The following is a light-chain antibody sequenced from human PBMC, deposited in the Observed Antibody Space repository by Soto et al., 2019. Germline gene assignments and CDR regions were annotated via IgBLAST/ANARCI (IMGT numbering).Light chain of an antibody. V-gene: IGKV1-5*03. J-gene: IGKJ1*01. CDR1: QTISSW. CDR3: QHYNSYSEA. CDR2: KAS. Sequence: DTQMTQSPSTLSGPVGDRVTITCRPSQTISSWLAWYQQKPGKAPKLLIYKASTLKSGVPSRFSGSGSGTEFTLTISSLQPDDFATYYCQHYNSYSEAFGQGTKVDIK.